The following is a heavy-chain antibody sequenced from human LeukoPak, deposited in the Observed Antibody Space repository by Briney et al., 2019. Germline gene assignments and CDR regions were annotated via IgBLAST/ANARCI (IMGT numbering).Heavy chain of an antibody. Sequence: GGSLRLSCAASGFTSNNYWMSWVRQAPGKGLEWVANINQDGSGGYYVDSVKGRFTISRDNARNSLHLQMNSLRAEDTAVYYCARRRADSGYEYWGQGTLVTVSS. D-gene: IGHD5-12*01. CDR2: INQDGSGG. V-gene: IGHV3-7*03. CDR1: GFTSNNYW. CDR3: ARRRADSGYEY. J-gene: IGHJ4*02.